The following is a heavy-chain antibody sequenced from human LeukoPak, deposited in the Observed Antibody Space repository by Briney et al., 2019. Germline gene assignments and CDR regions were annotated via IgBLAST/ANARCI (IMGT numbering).Heavy chain of an antibody. CDR2: ISGSDGSS. V-gene: IGHV3-23*01. CDR3: AKGEVVVPAASDY. J-gene: IGHJ4*02. CDR1: GFTFSSNA. Sequence: PGGSLRLSCAASGFTFSSNAMSWVRQAPGKGLEWGSAISGSDGSSYQEDSVKGRFTISRDNSKNTLYLQMNSLRAEDTAVYYCAKGEVVVPAASDYWGQGTLVTVSS. D-gene: IGHD2-2*01.